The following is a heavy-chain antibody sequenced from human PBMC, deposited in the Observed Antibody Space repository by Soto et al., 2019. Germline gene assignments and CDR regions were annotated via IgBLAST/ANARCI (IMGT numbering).Heavy chain of an antibody. V-gene: IGHV1-18*01. D-gene: IGHD2-2*01. J-gene: IGHJ6*03. CDR1: GYTFTSYG. CDR2: ISPNNGNT. Sequence: EASVKVSCKASGYTFTSYGISWVRQAPGQGLEWMGRISPNNGNTNYAQKFQGRVTITTDTSTSTAYMELSSLRSEDTAVYYCARDGLSGYYYYYYMDVWGKGTTVTVSS. CDR3: ARDGLSGYYYYYYMDV.